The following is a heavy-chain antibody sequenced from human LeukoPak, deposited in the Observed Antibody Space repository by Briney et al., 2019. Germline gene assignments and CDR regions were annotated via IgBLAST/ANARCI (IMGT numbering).Heavy chain of an antibody. CDR2: MNPNSGNT. CDR1: GYTFTSYD. D-gene: IGHD1-7*01. CDR3: ARQGITGTTQEYYYYYMDV. J-gene: IGHJ6*03. Sequence: GASVKVSCKASGYTFTSYDINWVRQATGQGLEWMGWMNPNSGNTGYAQKFQGRVTMTRNTSISTAYMELSSLRSEDTAVYYCARQGITGTTQEYYYYYMDVWGKGTTVTVSS. V-gene: IGHV1-8*01.